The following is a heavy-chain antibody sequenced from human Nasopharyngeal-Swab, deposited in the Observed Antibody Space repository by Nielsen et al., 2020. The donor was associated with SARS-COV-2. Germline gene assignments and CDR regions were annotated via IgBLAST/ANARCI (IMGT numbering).Heavy chain of an antibody. J-gene: IGHJ5*02. CDR2: IIPVLPTT. D-gene: IGHD3-16*01. CDR1: GGTFSSYG. Sequence: SVKVSCKTSGGTFSSYGISWVRQAPAEGLEWMVGIIPVLPTTRYAQKFRDRVTITADKSTSTAYMELSSLRSEDTAVYYCARYIIYAGGGWFDPWGQGTLVTVSS. V-gene: IGHV1-69*10. CDR3: ARYIIYAGGGWFDP.